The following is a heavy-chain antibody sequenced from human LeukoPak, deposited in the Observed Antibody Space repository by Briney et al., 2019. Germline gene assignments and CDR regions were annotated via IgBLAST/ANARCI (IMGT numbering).Heavy chain of an antibody. J-gene: IGHJ3*02. CDR1: GFTFTSNY. CDR3: ARELVVASGAFDI. Sequence: GGSRRPSCAPSGFTFTSNYMSWVRQAPGKGLEWVAVIYSVGNTDYADTVKGRFTISRDNSKSTLYMQMSSLRAEDTAVYYCARELVVASGAFDIWGQGTMVTVSS. V-gene: IGHV3-53*01. D-gene: IGHD3-22*01. CDR2: IYSVGNT.